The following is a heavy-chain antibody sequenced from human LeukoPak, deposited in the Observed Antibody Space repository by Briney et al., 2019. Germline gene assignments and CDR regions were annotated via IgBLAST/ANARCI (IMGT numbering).Heavy chain of an antibody. D-gene: IGHD4-17*01. CDR3: TRGSYGDYEY. Sequence: GGSLRLSCAASGFTFSTYSMNWVRQAPGKGLEWVSSIDPSSTYIYYADSVKGRFTISRDNAQNSLYLQMNSLRAEDTAVYYCTRGSYGDYEYWGQGTLVTVSS. CDR1: GFTFSTYS. V-gene: IGHV3-21*01. J-gene: IGHJ4*02. CDR2: IDPSSTYI.